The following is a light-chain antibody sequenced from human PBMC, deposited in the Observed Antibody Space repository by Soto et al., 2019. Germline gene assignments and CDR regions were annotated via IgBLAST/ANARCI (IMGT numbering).Light chain of an antibody. Sequence: EVVLTQSPVALSVSPGERTTLSCRASQSLSRSYMAWYQPRPGQAPRLLIYGTSNRATGIPNRFSGSGSGTDFTLTITRLEPEDVAVYYCQQCGSAPFTFGGGTKVEI. CDR1: QSLSRSY. CDR3: QQCGSAPFT. CDR2: GTS. V-gene: IGKV3-20*01. J-gene: IGKJ4*01.